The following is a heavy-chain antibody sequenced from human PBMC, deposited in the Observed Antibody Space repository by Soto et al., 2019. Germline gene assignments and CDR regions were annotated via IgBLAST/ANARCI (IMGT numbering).Heavy chain of an antibody. Sequence: SVKVSCKASGGTFSSYAISWVRQAPGQGLEWMGGIIPIFGTANYAQKFQGRVTITADKSTSTAYMELSSLRSEDTAVYYCARGRDFWSGPYYYYGMDVWGHGTTVTVSS. CDR3: ARGRDFWSGPYYYYGMDV. D-gene: IGHD3-3*01. V-gene: IGHV1-69*06. CDR1: GGTFSSYA. J-gene: IGHJ6*02. CDR2: IIPIFGTA.